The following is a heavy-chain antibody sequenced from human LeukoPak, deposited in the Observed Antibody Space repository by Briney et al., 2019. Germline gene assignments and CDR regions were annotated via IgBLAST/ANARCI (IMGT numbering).Heavy chain of an antibody. CDR1: GFTFSSYW. D-gene: IGHD4-17*01. V-gene: IGHV3-7*03. Sequence: GGSLRLSCAASGFTFSSYWMSWVRQAPGKGLEWVANIKQDGSDKYYVDSVKGRFTISRDNAKNSLYLQMNSLRAEDTAVYYCARERYGDHFDYWGQGTLVTVSS. CDR3: ARERYGDHFDY. CDR2: IKQDGSDK. J-gene: IGHJ4*02.